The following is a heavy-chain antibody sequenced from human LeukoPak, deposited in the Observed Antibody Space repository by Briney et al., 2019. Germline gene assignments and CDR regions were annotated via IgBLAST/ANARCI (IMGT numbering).Heavy chain of an antibody. CDR2: ISGSGGST. CDR3: AKDLAVHYYDSSGYH. CDR1: GFTFSSYA. D-gene: IGHD3-22*01. V-gene: IGHV3-23*01. Sequence: HAGGSLRLSCAASGFTFSSYAMSWVRQAPGKGLEWVSAISGSGGSTYYADSVKGRFTISRDNSKNTLYLQMNSLRAEDTAVYYCAKDLAVHYYDSSGYHWGQGTLVTVSS. J-gene: IGHJ4*02.